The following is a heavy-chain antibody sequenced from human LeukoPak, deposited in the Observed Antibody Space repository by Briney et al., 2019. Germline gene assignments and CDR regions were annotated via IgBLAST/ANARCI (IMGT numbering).Heavy chain of an antibody. J-gene: IGHJ4*02. CDR3: ARHSGWYAG. CDR1: DGSISSYY. D-gene: IGHD6-19*01. V-gene: IGHV4-59*05. Sequence: SETLSLTCTVSDGSISSYYWSWIRQPPGKGLEWIGSIYYSGSTYYNPSLKSRVTISVDASKNQFSLKLSSVTAADTAVYYCARHSGWYAGWGQGTLVTVSS. CDR2: IYYSGST.